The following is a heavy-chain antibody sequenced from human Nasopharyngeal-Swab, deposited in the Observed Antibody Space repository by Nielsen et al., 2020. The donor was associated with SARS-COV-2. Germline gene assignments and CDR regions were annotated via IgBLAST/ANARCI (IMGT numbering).Heavy chain of an antibody. CDR2: VDSSGST. Sequence: SETLSLTCTASGGSISSYYWSWIRQPPGKGLEWIGCVDSSGSTNYKPSLKSRVTISVDTSKNQFSLNLSSVTAADTAVYYCGRGACSITTCYENVDVWGQGTTVTVSS. CDR1: GGSISSYY. J-gene: IGHJ6*02. V-gene: IGHV4-59*13. CDR3: GRGACSITTCYENVDV. D-gene: IGHD2-2*01.